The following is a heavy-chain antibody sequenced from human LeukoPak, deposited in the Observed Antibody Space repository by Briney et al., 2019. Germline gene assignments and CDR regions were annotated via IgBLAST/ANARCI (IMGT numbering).Heavy chain of an antibody. CDR3: ARADRSDYYSAPNAFDI. CDR1: GGSISSHF. V-gene: IGHV4-59*11. Sequence: SSETLSLTCTVSGGSISSHFWSWIRQSPEKGLEWIGHIDYSGSTNSNPSLKSRVTMSVDTSKNQFSLRLSSVTAADTAVYFCARADRSDYYSAPNAFDIWGQGTMVAVSS. CDR2: IDYSGST. J-gene: IGHJ3*02. D-gene: IGHD3-22*01.